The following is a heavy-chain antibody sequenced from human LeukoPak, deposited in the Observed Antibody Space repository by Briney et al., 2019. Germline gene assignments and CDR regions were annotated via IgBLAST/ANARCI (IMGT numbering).Heavy chain of an antibody. J-gene: IGHJ4*02. D-gene: IGHD1-26*01. V-gene: IGHV3-7*05. CDR2: IKEDGSEK. CDR1: GFSFSDNW. Sequence: GGSLRLSCAASGFSFSDNWMSWVRQAPGKGLEWVANIKEDGSEKNYVDSVKGRFTISRDNAKNSLYLQVISLRAEDTAVYYCAKYFRADSGNYYRSFDYWGQGTLVTVSS. CDR3: AKYFRADSGNYYRSFDY.